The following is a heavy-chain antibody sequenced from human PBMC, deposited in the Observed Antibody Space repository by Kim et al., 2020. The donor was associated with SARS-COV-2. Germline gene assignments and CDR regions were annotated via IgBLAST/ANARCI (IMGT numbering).Heavy chain of an antibody. CDR1: GYSISSGYY. Sequence: SETLSLTCTVSGYSISSGYYWGWIRQPPGKGLEWIGSIYHSGSTYYNPSLKSRVTISVDTSKNQFSLKLSSVTAADTAVYYCARSSSWYQYFDYWGQGTLVTVSS. CDR2: IYHSGST. J-gene: IGHJ4*02. V-gene: IGHV4-38-2*02. D-gene: IGHD6-13*01. CDR3: ARSSSWYQYFDY.